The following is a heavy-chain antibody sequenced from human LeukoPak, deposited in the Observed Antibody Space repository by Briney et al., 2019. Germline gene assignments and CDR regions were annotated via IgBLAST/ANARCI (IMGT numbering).Heavy chain of an antibody. V-gene: IGHV6-1*01. D-gene: IGHD3-3*01. J-gene: IGHJ5*02. CDR2: TYYRSKWYN. Sequence: SQTLSLTCAISGDSVSSNSAAWNWIRQSPSRGLERLGRTYYRSKWYNDYAVSVKSRITINPDTSKNQFSLQLNSVTPEDTAVYYCARDAWPFTIFGVVTSNWFDPWGQGTLVTVSS. CDR1: GDSVSSNSAA. CDR3: ARDAWPFTIFGVVTSNWFDP.